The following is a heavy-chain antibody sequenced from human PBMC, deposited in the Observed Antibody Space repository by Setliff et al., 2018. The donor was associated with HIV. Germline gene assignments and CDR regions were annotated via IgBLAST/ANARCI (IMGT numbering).Heavy chain of an antibody. V-gene: IGHV2-70*11. Sequence: SGPTLVNPTQTLTLTCTVSGFSLGTTGMCVSWIRQPPGKALEWLARIDWDDDKYYSTSLKTRLTISKDTSKNQVLLTMTSLDPVDTATYYCARTFFWSENYYMDVWGKGTTVTVSS. CDR3: ARTFFWSENYYMDV. D-gene: IGHD3-3*01. J-gene: IGHJ6*03. CDR2: IDWDDDK. CDR1: GFSLGTTGMC.